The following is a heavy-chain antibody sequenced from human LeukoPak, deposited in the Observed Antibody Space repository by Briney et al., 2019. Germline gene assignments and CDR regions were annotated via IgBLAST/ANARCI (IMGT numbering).Heavy chain of an antibody. V-gene: IGHV4-34*01. J-gene: IGHJ4*02. CDR2: INHSGST. Sequence: SETLSLTCAVYGGSFSGYYWSWIRQPPGKGREWIGEINHSGSTNYNPSLKSRVTISVDTSKNQFSLKLSSLTAADTAVYYCARGAPRGFLYWGQGTLVTVSS. CDR3: ARGAPRGFLY. CDR1: GGSFSGYY. D-gene: IGHD3-10*01.